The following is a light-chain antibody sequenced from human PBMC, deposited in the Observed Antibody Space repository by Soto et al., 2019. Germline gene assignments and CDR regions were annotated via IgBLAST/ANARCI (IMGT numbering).Light chain of an antibody. Sequence: EIVLTHSPGTLSLSPWERSTLSCRAIQSVSYYLAWYQQKPGQAHRLLIYDASSRATGVPDRFSGSGSGTDFTLKISKLEHEDFAVYYCHQYESIVQTFGQGTKVNI. CDR1: QSVSYY. J-gene: IGKJ1*01. CDR3: HQYESIVQT. V-gene: IGKV3-20*01. CDR2: DAS.